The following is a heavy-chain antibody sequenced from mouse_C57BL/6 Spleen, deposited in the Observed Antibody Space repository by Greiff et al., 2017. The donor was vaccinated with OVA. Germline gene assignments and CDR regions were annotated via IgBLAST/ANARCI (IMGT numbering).Heavy chain of an antibody. D-gene: IGHD4-1*01. J-gene: IGHJ3*01. V-gene: IGHV1-80*01. Sequence: VKLVESGAELVKPGASVKISCKASGYAFSSYWMNWVKQRPGKGLEWIGQIYPGDGDTNYNGKFKGKATLTADKSSSTAYMQLSSLTSEDSAVYFCAREGTGTVFAYWGQGTLVTVSA. CDR1: GYAFSSYW. CDR3: AREGTGTVFAY. CDR2: IYPGDGDT.